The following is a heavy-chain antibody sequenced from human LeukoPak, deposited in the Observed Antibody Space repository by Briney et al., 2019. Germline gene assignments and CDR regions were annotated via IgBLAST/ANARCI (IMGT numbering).Heavy chain of an antibody. CDR1: GGSFSGYY. J-gene: IGHJ5*02. Sequence: KPSETLSLTCAVYGGSFSGYYWSWIRQPPGKGLEWIGEINHSGSTNYNPSLKGRVTISVDTSKNQFSLKLSSVTAADTAVYYCARVGSSGYYYSGNWFDPWGQGTLVTVSS. CDR3: ARVGSSGYYYSGNWFDP. CDR2: INHSGST. D-gene: IGHD3-22*01. V-gene: IGHV4-34*01.